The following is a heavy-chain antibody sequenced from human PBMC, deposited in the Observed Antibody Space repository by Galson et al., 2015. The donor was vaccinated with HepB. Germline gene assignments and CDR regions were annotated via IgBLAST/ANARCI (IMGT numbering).Heavy chain of an antibody. V-gene: IGHV3-7*01. CDR2: IKQDGREK. CDR1: GFTVSNEY. J-gene: IGHJ4*02. D-gene: IGHD1-26*01. Sequence: SLRLSCAASGFTVSNEYMSWVRQAPGKGLEWVANIKQDGREKYYVGPVKGRFTTSRDNAGNSLYLQMNSLRGEDTALYYCARSSGGYFDSWGQGILVTVSS. CDR3: ARSSGGYFDS.